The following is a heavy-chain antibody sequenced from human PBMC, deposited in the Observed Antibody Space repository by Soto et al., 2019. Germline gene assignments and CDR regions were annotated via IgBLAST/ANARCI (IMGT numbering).Heavy chain of an antibody. J-gene: IGHJ5*02. D-gene: IGHD6-19*01. CDR2: ISASGGTT. Sequence: GGSLRLSCAASGFTFSTHAMSWGRQAPGKGLEWVSAISASGGTTYYADSVKGRFTVSRDNSKSTLYLQINSLRAEDTALYYCAKGADYSSGWLNWFDPWGQGTLVTVSS. V-gene: IGHV3-23*01. CDR1: GFTFSTHA. CDR3: AKGADYSSGWLNWFDP.